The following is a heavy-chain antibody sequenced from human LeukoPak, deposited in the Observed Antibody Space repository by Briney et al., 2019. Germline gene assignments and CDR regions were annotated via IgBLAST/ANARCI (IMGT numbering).Heavy chain of an antibody. CDR3: ARGYYSSSRFDS. V-gene: IGHV3-74*01. J-gene: IGHJ4*02. Sequence: QPGGSLRLSCAGSGLIFSDYWVHWVRHAPRKGLVWVSRINTDGSRTDYADAVKGRFTISRDNAKNTLYMRMNSLRPEDTAVYYCARGYYSSSRFDSWGQGTLVTVSS. CDR2: INTDGSRT. D-gene: IGHD6-13*01. CDR1: GLIFSDYW.